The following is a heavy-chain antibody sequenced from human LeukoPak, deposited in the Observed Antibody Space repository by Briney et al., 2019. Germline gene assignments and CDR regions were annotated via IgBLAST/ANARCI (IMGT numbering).Heavy chain of an antibody. Sequence: GGSLRLSCAASGFTFSSYWMHWVRQAPGKGLVWVSRINSDGSITSYADSVKGRFTISRDNAKNTLYLQMNSLRAEDTAVYYCARGTGYSVFGMWGQGTMVTVSS. CDR1: GFTFSSYW. CDR2: INSDGSIT. J-gene: IGHJ3*02. CDR3: ARGTGYSVFGM. V-gene: IGHV3-74*01. D-gene: IGHD1-26*01.